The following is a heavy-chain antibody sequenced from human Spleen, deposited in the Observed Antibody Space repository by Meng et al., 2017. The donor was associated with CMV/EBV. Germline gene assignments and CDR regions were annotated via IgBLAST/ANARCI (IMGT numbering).Heavy chain of an antibody. J-gene: IGHJ6*02. CDR1: GFSVSNKY. CDR2: ICSGDVT. V-gene: IGHV3-66*01. D-gene: IGHD3-10*01. CDR3: ARDNYGYKLSVDV. Sequence: GESLKISCAVSGFSVSNKYMSWVRQAPGKGLEWVSAICSGDVTHYAESVKGRFIISRDNAKNSLYLQMISLRAEDTAVYYCARDNYGYKLSVDVWGQGTTVTVSS.